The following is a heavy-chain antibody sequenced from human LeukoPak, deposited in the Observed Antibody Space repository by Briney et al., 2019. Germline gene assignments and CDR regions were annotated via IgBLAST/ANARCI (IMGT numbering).Heavy chain of an antibody. J-gene: IGHJ6*02. Sequence: GGSLRLSCAASGFTFSSYSMNWVRQAPGKGLEWVSSISSSSSYIYYADSVKGRFTISRDNAKNPLYLQMNSLRAEDTAVYYCARYRYCSGGSCYSDYYYYYGMDVWGQGTTVTVSS. CDR2: ISSSSSYI. CDR1: GFTFSSYS. CDR3: ARYRYCSGGSCYSDYYYYYGMDV. V-gene: IGHV3-21*01. D-gene: IGHD2-15*01.